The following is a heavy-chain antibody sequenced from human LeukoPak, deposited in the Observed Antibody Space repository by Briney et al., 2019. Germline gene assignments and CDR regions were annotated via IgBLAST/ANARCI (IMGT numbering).Heavy chain of an antibody. Sequence: ASVKVSCKASGYTFSDYYIHWVRQAPGQGLQWMGWINPNTGGTKSPQKFQGRLTLTRDTSISTVYMELRGLSSDDSAVYYCARDVFRSGYSYNNFYYMDVWGKGTTVSVS. D-gene: IGHD3-22*01. CDR2: INPNTGGT. V-gene: IGHV1-2*02. J-gene: IGHJ6*03. CDR1: GYTFSDYY. CDR3: ARDVFRSGYSYNNFYYMDV.